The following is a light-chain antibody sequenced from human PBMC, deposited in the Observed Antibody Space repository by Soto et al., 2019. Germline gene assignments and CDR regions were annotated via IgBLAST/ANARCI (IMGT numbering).Light chain of an antibody. Sequence: DIQITHSPSTLSASEVDRVTISFRASQSVSIWLAWYQQKPGRAPKLLIYKSSILESGVPSRFSGSGSGKEFTLTITSLQPDDFATYYCQQYQSYWNFGQGTKVDIK. CDR3: QQYQSYWN. V-gene: IGKV1-5*03. CDR1: QSVSIW. J-gene: IGKJ1*01. CDR2: KSS.